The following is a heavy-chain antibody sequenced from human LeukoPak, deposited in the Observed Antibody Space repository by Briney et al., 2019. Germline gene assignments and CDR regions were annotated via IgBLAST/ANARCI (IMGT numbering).Heavy chain of an antibody. Sequence: SETLSLTCTVSGVSNSSYYWSWIRQPPGKGLEWIGYIYYSGSTNYNPSLKSRVTISVDTSKNQFSLKLRSVTAADTAVYYCARDRYNYDSSGSRWFDPWGQGTLVTVSS. D-gene: IGHD3-22*01. CDR3: ARDRYNYDSSGSRWFDP. CDR1: GVSNSSYY. CDR2: IYYSGST. J-gene: IGHJ5*02. V-gene: IGHV4-59*01.